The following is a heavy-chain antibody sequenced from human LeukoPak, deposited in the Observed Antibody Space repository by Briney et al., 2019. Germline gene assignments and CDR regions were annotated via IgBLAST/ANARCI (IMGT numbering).Heavy chain of an antibody. Sequence: SVKVSCKASGGTFSSYAISWVRQAPGQGLEWMGGIIPIFGTANYAQKFQGRVTITADESTSTAYMELSSLRSEDTAVYYCARERQNYDSSGYYSRWGQGTLVTVSS. CDR2: IIPIFGTA. J-gene: IGHJ4*02. CDR1: GGTFSSYA. CDR3: ARERQNYDSSGYYSR. V-gene: IGHV1-69*01. D-gene: IGHD3-22*01.